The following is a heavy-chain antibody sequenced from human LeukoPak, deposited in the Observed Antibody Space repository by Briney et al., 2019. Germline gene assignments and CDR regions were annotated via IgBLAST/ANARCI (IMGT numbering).Heavy chain of an antibody. CDR1: GFSFSNAW. V-gene: IGHV3-15*05. J-gene: IGHJ3*02. D-gene: IGHD1/OR15-1a*01. CDR3: ARGWNTTPRSGFDI. Sequence: GGSLRLSCVASGFSFSNAWMSWVRQAPGKGLEWVGRIKSKTDGGTTDYAAPVKGRFTISRDDSKNTLYLQMNSLGAEDTALYYCARGWNTTPRSGFDIWGLGTMVTVSS. CDR2: IKSKTDGGTT.